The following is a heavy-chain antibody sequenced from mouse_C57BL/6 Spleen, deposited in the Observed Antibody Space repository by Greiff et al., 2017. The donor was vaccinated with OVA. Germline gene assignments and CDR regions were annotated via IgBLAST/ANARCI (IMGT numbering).Heavy chain of an antibody. CDR3: ARDWDEGYFDY. CDR1: GYTFTSYW. V-gene: IGHV1-72*01. CDR2: IDPKSGGT. J-gene: IGHJ2*01. D-gene: IGHD4-1*01. Sequence: QVQLQQPGAELVKPGASVKLSCKASGYTFTSYWMHWVKQRPGRGLEWIGRIDPKSGGTKYNEKFKSKATLTVDKPSSTAYMQLSSLTSEDSAVYYCARDWDEGYFDYWGQGTTLTVSS.